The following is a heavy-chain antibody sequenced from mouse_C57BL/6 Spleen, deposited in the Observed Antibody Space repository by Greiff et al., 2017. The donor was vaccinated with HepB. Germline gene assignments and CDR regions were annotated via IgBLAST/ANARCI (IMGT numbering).Heavy chain of an antibody. CDR1: GFTFSSYG. D-gene: IGHD2-2*01. CDR3: ARHGVTRAMDY. J-gene: IGHJ4*01. V-gene: IGHV5-6*02. Sequence: DVKLVESGGDLVKPGGSLKLSCAASGFTFSSYGMSWVRQTPDKRLEWVATISSGGSYTYYPDSVKGRFTISRDNAKNTLYLQMSSLKSEDTAMYYCARHGVTRAMDYWGQGTSVTVSS. CDR2: ISSGGSYT.